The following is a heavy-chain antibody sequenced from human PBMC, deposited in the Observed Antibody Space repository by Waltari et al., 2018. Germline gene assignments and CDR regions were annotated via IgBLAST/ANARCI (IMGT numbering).Heavy chain of an antibody. CDR2: IYYSGST. CDR3: ARLPSGGASHWFDP. J-gene: IGHJ5*02. D-gene: IGHD2-15*01. CDR1: GGSISRPRDY. V-gene: IGHV4-39*01. Sequence: QLQLQESGPGLVKPSATLSLTCSVPGGSISRPRDYWGWIRQPPGKGLEYIGNIYYSGSTYYNPSLKSRVTISIDTSKNQFSLKLSSVTAADTAVYYCARLPSGGASHWFDPWGQGTLVTVSS.